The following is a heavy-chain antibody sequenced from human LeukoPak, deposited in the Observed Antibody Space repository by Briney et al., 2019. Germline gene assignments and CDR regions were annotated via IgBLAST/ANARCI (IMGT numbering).Heavy chain of an antibody. D-gene: IGHD4-17*01. CDR2: INPNSGGT. J-gene: IGHJ4*02. Sequence: ASVNVSCTASGYTFIGYYAHWVRQAPGQGLEWMGRINPNSGGTNYAQKFQGRVTMTRDTSISTAYMELSRLRSDDTAVYYCARVPVQEDDYGDYGRWIHWGQGTLVTVSS. CDR1: GYTFIGYY. V-gene: IGHV1-2*06. CDR3: ARVPVQEDDYGDYGRWIH.